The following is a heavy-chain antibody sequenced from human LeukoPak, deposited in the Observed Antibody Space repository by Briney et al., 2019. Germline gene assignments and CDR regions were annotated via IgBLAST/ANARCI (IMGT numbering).Heavy chain of an antibody. Sequence: KPSETLSLTCTVSGASITSYYWNWIRRPPGKGLEWIGYFYYSGSDNYNPSLKSRITISVDTSKNQFSLKLSSVTAADTAVYYCVRGYCSGATCYHFDYWGQGTLVTVSS. CDR3: VRGYCSGATCYHFDY. CDR1: GASITSYY. J-gene: IGHJ4*02. D-gene: IGHD2-15*01. CDR2: FYYSGSD. V-gene: IGHV4-59*01.